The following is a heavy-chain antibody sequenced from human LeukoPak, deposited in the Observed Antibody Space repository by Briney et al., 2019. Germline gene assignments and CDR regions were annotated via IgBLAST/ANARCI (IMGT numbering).Heavy chain of an antibody. V-gene: IGHV1-8*01. D-gene: IGHD3-10*02. CDR1: GYTFTSYD. Sequence: ASVKVSCKASGYTFTSYDINWVRQATGQGLEWMGWMNPNSGNTGYAQKFQGRVTMTRNTSISTAYMELSSLRSEDTAVYYCARVPRLLNVRGVPIDYWGRGTLVTVSS. CDR3: ARVPRLLNVRGVPIDY. CDR2: MNPNSGNT. J-gene: IGHJ4*02.